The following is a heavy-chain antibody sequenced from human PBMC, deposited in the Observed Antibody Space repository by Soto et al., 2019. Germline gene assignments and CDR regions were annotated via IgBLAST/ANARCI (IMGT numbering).Heavy chain of an antibody. Sequence: QVQLVESGGGVVQPERSLTLSCAASGFTFSSYGMHWVLQAPGKGLEWVAVIWHDGMNKYYADSVRGRFTISRDNSKNTLYLKMNSLRAEDTAVYYCARDRGSDDPIDYWGQGTLVTVSS. D-gene: IGHD3-10*01. CDR2: IWHDGMNK. V-gene: IGHV3-33*01. CDR3: ARDRGSDDPIDY. CDR1: GFTFSSYG. J-gene: IGHJ4*02.